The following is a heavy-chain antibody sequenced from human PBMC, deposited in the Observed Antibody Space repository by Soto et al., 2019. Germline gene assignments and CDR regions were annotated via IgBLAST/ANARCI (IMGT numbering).Heavy chain of an antibody. CDR2: IYHSGST. CDR1: GGSISSGGYS. V-gene: IGHV4-30-2*01. Sequence: QLQLQESGSGLVKPSQTLSLTCAVSGGSISSGGYSWSWIRQPPGKGLEWIGYIYHSGSTYYNPSLKGRVTISVDRSKNQCSLKLSSVTAADTAVYYCAGDDYDSSGYTYGMDVSGQGTTVTVSS. J-gene: IGHJ6*02. CDR3: AGDDYDSSGYTYGMDV. D-gene: IGHD3-22*01.